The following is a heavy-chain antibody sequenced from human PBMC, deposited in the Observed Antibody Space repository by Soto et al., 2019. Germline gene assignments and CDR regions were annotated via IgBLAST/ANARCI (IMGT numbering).Heavy chain of an antibody. CDR3: ARDRGTVTPYYYYGMDF. J-gene: IGHJ6*02. CDR2: ISSSSSYI. Sequence: APGKGLEWVSSISSSSSYIYYADSVKGRFTISRDNAKNSLYLQMNSLRAEDTAVYYCARDRGTVTPYYYYGMDFWVQGTTVTLSS. D-gene: IGHD4-17*01. V-gene: IGHV3-21*01.